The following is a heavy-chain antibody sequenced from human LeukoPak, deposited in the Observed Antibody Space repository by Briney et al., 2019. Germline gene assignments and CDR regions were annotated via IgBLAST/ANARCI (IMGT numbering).Heavy chain of an antibody. Sequence: SETLSLTCTVSGGSISSYYWSWIRQPPGKGLEWIGYIYYSGSTNYNPSLKSRVTISVDTSKNQFSLKLSSVTAADTAVYYCATHSPQYYYDSSGCYGDYYYYGMDVWGQGTTVTVSS. CDR1: GGSISSYY. J-gene: IGHJ6*02. CDR2: IYYSGST. D-gene: IGHD3-22*01. CDR3: ATHSPQYYYDSSGCYGDYYYYGMDV. V-gene: IGHV4-59*01.